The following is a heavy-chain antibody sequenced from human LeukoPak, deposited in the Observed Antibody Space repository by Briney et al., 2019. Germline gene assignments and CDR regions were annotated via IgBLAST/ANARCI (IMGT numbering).Heavy chain of an antibody. Sequence: GGSLRLSCAASGFTFSNAWMDWVRQAPGKGLEWVGLIKGKTDGGTTYYAAPVKGRFTISRDDSKNTLYLQMNSLKTEDTAVYYCTTSGGLYYDILTGYIYWGQGTLVTVSS. J-gene: IGHJ4*02. D-gene: IGHD3-9*01. CDR3: TTSGGLYYDILTGYIY. V-gene: IGHV3-15*01. CDR2: IKGKTDGGTT. CDR1: GFTFSNAW.